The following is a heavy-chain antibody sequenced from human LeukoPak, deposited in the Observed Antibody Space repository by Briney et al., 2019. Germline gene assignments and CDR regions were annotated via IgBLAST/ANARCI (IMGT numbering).Heavy chain of an antibody. V-gene: IGHV4-59*12. J-gene: IGHJ4*02. CDR3: ARDNVAGTYTFDY. D-gene: IGHD6-19*01. CDR1: GGSISSYY. Sequence: SETLSLTCTVSGGSISSYYWSWIRQPPGKGLEWIGYIYYSGSTNYNPSLKSRVTISVDTSKNQFSLRLSSVTAADTAVYYCARDNVAGTYTFDYWGQGTLVTVSS. CDR2: IYYSGST.